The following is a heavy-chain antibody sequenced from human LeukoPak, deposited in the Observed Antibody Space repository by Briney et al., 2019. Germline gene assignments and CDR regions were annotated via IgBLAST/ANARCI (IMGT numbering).Heavy chain of an antibody. CDR3: ARVRYNWNQNSGFDY. V-gene: IGHV1-2*06. D-gene: IGHD1-20*01. Sequence: ASVKVSCKASGYTFTGYYMHWVRQAPGQGLGWMGRINPNSGGTNYAQKFQGRVTMTRDTSISTAYMELSRLRSDDTAVYYCARVRYNWNQNSGFDYWGQGTLVTVSS. CDR1: GYTFTGYY. J-gene: IGHJ4*02. CDR2: INPNSGGT.